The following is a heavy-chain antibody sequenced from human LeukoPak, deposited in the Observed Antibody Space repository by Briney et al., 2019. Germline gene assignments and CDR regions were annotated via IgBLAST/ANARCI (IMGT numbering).Heavy chain of an antibody. Sequence: RGSLRLSCAASGFTFSSYAMSWVRQAPGKGLEWVSAISGSGGSTYYADSAKGRFTISRDNPKNTLYLQMNSLRAEDTAVYYCAKGLSYSSSSPSDYWGQGTLVTVSS. V-gene: IGHV3-23*01. CDR1: GFTFSSYA. D-gene: IGHD6-6*01. CDR2: ISGSGGST. CDR3: AKGLSYSSSSPSDY. J-gene: IGHJ4*02.